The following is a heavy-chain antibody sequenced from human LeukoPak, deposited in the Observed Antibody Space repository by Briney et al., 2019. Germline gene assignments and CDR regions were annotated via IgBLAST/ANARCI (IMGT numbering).Heavy chain of an antibody. CDR3: ARRRYCSSTSCYRGSYYYYYMDV. J-gene: IGHJ6*03. CDR1: GGSFSGYY. D-gene: IGHD2-2*01. CDR2: INHSGST. Sequence: KSSETLSLTCAVYGGSFSGYYWSWIRQPPGKGLEWIGEINHSGSTNYNPSLKSRVTISVDTSKNQFSLKLSSVTAADTAVYYCARRRYCSSTSCYRGSYYYYYMDVWGKGTTVTVSS. V-gene: IGHV4-34*01.